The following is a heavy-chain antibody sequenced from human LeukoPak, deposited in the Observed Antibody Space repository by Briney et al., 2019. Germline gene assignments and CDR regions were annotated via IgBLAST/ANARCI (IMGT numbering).Heavy chain of an antibody. V-gene: IGHV3-30-3*01. CDR1: GFTFSSYA. CDR2: ISYDGSNK. CDR3: ARVYNDVWFGELYFDY. D-gene: IGHD3-10*01. J-gene: IGHJ4*02. Sequence: GGSLRLSCAASGFTFSSYAMHWVRQAPGKGLEWVAVISYDGSNKYYADSVKGRFTISRDNSKNTLYLQMNGLRAEDTAVYYCARVYNDVWFGELYFDYWGQGTLVTVSS.